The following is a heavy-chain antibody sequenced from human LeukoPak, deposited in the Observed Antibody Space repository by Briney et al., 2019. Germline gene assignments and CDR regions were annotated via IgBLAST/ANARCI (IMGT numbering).Heavy chain of an antibody. J-gene: IGHJ6*02. D-gene: IGHD2-2*01. Sequence: GASVKVSCKASGYTFTGYYMHWVRQAPGQGLEWMGWINPNSGGTNYAQKFQGRVNMTRDTSISTAYMELRRLRSNDTGVYYCARELRSCSSTSCFYYGMDVWGQGTTVTVSS. CDR1: GYTFTGYY. CDR3: ARELRSCSSTSCFYYGMDV. CDR2: INPNSGGT. V-gene: IGHV1-2*02.